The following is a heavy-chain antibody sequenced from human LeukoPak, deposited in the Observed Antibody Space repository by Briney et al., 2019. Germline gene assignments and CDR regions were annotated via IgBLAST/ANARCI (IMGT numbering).Heavy chain of an antibody. CDR3: ARDVGSGWALFDY. CDR2: IYYSGST. D-gene: IGHD6-19*01. J-gene: IGHJ4*02. V-gene: IGHV4-61*01. CDR1: GGSVSSGSYY. Sequence: SETLSLTCTVSGGSVSSGSYYWNWIRQPPGKVLEWIGYIYYSGSTNYNPSLKSRVTISVDTSKNQFSLKLSSVTAADTAVYYCARDVGSGWALFDYWGQGTLVTVSS.